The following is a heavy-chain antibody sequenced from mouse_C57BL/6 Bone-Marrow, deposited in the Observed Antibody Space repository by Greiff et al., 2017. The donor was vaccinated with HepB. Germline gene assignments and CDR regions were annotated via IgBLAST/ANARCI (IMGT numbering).Heavy chain of an antibody. Sequence: VQLQQSGAELVRPGASVTLSCKASGYTFTDYEMHWVKQTPVHGLEWIGAIDPETGGTAYNQKFKGKAILTADKSSSTAYMELRSLTSEDSAVYYCTRDGSSPAWCAYWGQGTLVTVSA. CDR2: IDPETGGT. D-gene: IGHD1-1*01. CDR1: GYTFTDYE. J-gene: IGHJ3*01. CDR3: TRDGSSPAWCAY. V-gene: IGHV1-15*01.